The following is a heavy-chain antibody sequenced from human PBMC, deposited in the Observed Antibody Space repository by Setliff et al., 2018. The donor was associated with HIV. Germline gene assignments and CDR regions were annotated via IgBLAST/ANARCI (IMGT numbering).Heavy chain of an antibody. CDR3: ARGDGISSYYYYYYMDV. D-gene: IGHD1-26*01. CDR1: GASISSGGDY. Sequence: SETLSLTCTVSGASISSGGDYWTWIRQPAGKGLEWIGHVYTSGTTKYNPSLKSRVSILGDTSKNQFSLKLSSVTAADTAVYYCARGDGISSYYYYYYMDVWGKGTTVTVSS. CDR2: VYTSGTT. J-gene: IGHJ6*03. V-gene: IGHV4-61*09.